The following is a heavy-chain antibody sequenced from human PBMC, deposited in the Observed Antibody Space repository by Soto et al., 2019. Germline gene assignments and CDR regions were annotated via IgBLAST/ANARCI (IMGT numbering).Heavy chain of an antibody. V-gene: IGHV4-34*01. D-gene: IGHD2-8*01. J-gene: IGHJ6*02. Sequence: SETLSLTCAVYGGSFSGYYWSWIRQPPGKGPEWIGEINHSGSTNYNPSLKSRVTISVDTSKNQFSLKLSSVTAADTAVYYCARERAGIVPSKRYYYYYYGMDVWGQGTTVTVSS. CDR2: INHSGST. CDR1: GGSFSGYY. CDR3: ARERAGIVPSKRYYYYYYGMDV.